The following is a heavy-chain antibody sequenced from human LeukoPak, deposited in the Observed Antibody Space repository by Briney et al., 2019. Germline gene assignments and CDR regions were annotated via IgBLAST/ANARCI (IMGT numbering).Heavy chain of an antibody. CDR2: INHSGTT. J-gene: IGHJ6*04. V-gene: IGHV4-34*01. D-gene: IGHD6-19*01. CDR1: GGYFCDCY. CDR3: ARGLRLPSRSTPAVPHV. Sequence: PSEPLSLTCAVYGGYFCDCYWNWIRQSPGKGLEWIGEINHSGTTSYNPSLKSRVTISVNTSKNQFSLRLSSVTAADTAIYHCARGLRLPSRSTPAVPHVWSKGTTVTVSA.